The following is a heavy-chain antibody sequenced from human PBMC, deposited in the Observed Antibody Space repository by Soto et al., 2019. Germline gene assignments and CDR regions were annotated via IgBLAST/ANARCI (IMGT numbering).Heavy chain of an antibody. J-gene: IGHJ6*02. D-gene: IGHD2-15*01. CDR3: ARDLKLGGCSGGSCRTIYYYYYGMDV. CDR2: ISSSSSTI. Sequence: GESLKISCAASGFTFSSYSMNWVRQAPGKGLEWVSYISSSSSTIYYADSVKGRFTISRDNAKNSLYLQMNSLRAEDTAVYYCARDLKLGGCSGGSCRTIYYYYYGMDVWGQGTTVTVSS. V-gene: IGHV3-48*04. CDR1: GFTFSSYS.